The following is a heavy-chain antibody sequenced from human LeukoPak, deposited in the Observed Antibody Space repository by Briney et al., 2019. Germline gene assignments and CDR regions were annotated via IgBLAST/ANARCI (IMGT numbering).Heavy chain of an antibody. D-gene: IGHD4-17*01. Sequence: GGSLRLSCAASGLTFRNAWMNWVRQAPGKGPEWVAHISSSAATTLYADSVKGRFTVSRDNAKNSLYLEMTSLRAEDTAVYYCARERGSTVTTVGYWGQGTLVTVSS. J-gene: IGHJ4*02. V-gene: IGHV3-11*04. CDR3: ARERGSTVTTVGY. CDR2: ISSSAATT. CDR1: GLTFRNAW.